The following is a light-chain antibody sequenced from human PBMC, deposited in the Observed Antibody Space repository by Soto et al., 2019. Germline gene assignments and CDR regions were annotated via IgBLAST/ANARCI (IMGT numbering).Light chain of an antibody. CDR3: AAWDASLSACV. CDR2: YNN. CDR1: DSNIGSNS. J-gene: IGLJ1*01. Sequence: QSVLTQPPSASGTAGQVVTISCSGGDSNIGSNSVYWYQHLPRMAPKLLIYYNNQRPSGVPDRFSGSRSGTSASLAIVGLRSEDVAVYYCAAWDASLSACVFGNGSKVTVL. V-gene: IGLV1-47*02.